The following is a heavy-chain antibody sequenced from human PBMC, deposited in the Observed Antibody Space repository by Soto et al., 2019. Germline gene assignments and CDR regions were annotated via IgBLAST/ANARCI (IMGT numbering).Heavy chain of an antibody. V-gene: IGHV4-30-4*01. CDR3: ARSEATPMDY. CDR2: IYYSGST. J-gene: IGHJ4*02. Sequence: SETLSLTCSVSGGSISSGDYYWNWIRQPPGKGLEWIGHIYYSGSTYYNPSLKSRVTISLDRSKNQFSLKLSSVTAADTAVYYCARSEATPMDYWGQGTLVTVSS. CDR1: GGSISSGDYY.